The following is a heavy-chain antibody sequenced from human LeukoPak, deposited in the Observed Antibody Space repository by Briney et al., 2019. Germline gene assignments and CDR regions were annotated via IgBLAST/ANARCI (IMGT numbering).Heavy chain of an antibody. CDR1: GYTFTSYD. CDR2: MNPNSGNT. D-gene: IGHD4-17*01. Sequence: GASVKVSCKASGYTFTSYDINWVRQATGQGLEWMGWMNPNSGNTGYAQKFQGRVTMTRNTSISTAYMELSSLRSEDTAVYYCATLTVTTGFGWFDLWGQGTLVTVSS. CDR3: ATLTVTTGFGWFDL. V-gene: IGHV1-8*01. J-gene: IGHJ5*02.